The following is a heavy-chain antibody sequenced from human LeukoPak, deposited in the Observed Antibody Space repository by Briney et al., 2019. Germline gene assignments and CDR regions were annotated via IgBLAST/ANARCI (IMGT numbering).Heavy chain of an antibody. CDR3: ARESIATAISLDS. J-gene: IGHJ4*02. CDR2: MSSSGSTI. CDR1: GFTLNRYE. Sequence: PGGSLTLSCALSGFTLNRYEKNWVRQAPGKGLEWVSYMSSSGSTIYYADSVKGRFTISRDNAKNSLYLQMNSLRAEDTAVYYCARESIATAISLDSCGQGTLVTVSS. V-gene: IGHV3-48*03. D-gene: IGHD5-18*01.